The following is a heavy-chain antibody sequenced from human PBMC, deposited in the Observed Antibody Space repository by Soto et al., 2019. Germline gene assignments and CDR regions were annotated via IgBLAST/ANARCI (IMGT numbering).Heavy chain of an antibody. CDR1: GFTFSSYG. CDR2: ISYDGSNK. CDR3: AKGIESAGTTPWYFDL. V-gene: IGHV3-30*18. J-gene: IGHJ2*01. D-gene: IGHD6-13*01. Sequence: GGSLRLSCAASGFTFSSYGMHWVRQAPGKGLEWVAVISYDGSNKYYADSVKGRFTISRDNSKNTLYLQMNSLRAEDTAVYYCAKGIESAGTTPWYFDLWGRGTLVTVSS.